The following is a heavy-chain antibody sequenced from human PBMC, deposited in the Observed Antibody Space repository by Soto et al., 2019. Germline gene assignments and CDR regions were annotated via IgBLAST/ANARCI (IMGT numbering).Heavy chain of an antibody. V-gene: IGHV3-23*01. J-gene: IGHJ6*02. CDR3: AKCREPSLVYGMDV. Sequence: GGSLRLSCAASGFTFSSYAMSWVRQAPGKGLEWVSAISGSGGSTYYADSVKGRFTISRDNSKNTLYLQMNSLRAEDTAVYYCAKCREPSLVYGMDVWGQGTTVTVSS. CDR1: GFTFSSYA. D-gene: IGHD6-6*01. CDR2: ISGSGGST.